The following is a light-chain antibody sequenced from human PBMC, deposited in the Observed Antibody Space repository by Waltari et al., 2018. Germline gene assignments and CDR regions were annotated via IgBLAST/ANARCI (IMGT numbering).Light chain of an antibody. CDR1: SSAVGTYDY. V-gene: IGLV2-11*01. CDR2: DVT. CDR3: CSYAGRDTFII. J-gene: IGLJ2*01. Sequence: QSALTQPRSVSGSPEQSVTISCTGTSSAVGTYDYVSWYQQHPAKAPKLIVYDVTERPSGVPDRFSGSKSGNTASLTISGLQAEDEADYYCCSYAGRDTFIIFGGGTKLTV.